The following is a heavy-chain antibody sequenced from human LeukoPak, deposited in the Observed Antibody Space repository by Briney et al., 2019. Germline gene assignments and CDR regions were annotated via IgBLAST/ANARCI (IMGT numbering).Heavy chain of an antibody. D-gene: IGHD3-10*01. J-gene: IGHJ4*02. Sequence: GGSLRLPCAASGFTFSNYAMSWVRLAPGKGLEWVSAISGSGGGAYYADSVKGRFTISRDNSKNTLYLQMNSLRAEDTAVYYCAKTKRLSGSGSSDYWGQGTLVTVSS. CDR3: AKTKRLSGSGSSDY. CDR1: GFTFSNYA. V-gene: IGHV3-23*01. CDR2: ISGSGGGA.